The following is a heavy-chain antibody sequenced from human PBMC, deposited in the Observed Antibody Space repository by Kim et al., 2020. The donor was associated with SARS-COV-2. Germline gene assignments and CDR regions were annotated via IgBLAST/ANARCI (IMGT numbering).Heavy chain of an antibody. J-gene: IGHJ4*02. CDR1: GFTFTSYG. CDR2: ISGSGQST. Sequence: GGSLRLSCVASGFTFTSYGMSWVRQAPGKGLEWVSVISGSGQSTYYLDSVKGRFTVSRDNSKSTVYLHMNGLTADDTAKYFCAKRRTSGWLREDFDYWGQGTLVTVSP. V-gene: IGHV3-23*01. D-gene: IGHD6-19*01. CDR3: AKRRTSGWLREDFDY.